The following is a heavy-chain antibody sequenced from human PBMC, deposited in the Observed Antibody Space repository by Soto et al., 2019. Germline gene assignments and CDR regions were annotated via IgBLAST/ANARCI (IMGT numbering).Heavy chain of an antibody. Sequence: SETLSLTCTVSGGSISSYYWSWIRQPPGKGLEWIGYIYYSGSTNYNPPLKSRVTISVDTSKDQFSLKLSSVTAADTAVYYCARESYGDFAFDYWGQGTLVTVSS. J-gene: IGHJ4*02. CDR3: ARESYGDFAFDY. V-gene: IGHV4-59*01. CDR2: IYYSGST. CDR1: GGSISSYY. D-gene: IGHD4-17*01.